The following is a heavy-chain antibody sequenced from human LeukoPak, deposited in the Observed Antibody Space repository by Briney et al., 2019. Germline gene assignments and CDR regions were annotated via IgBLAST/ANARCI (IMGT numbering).Heavy chain of an antibody. CDR3: VGGTYYGGDY. CDR2: TYTGGST. V-gene: IGHV4-4*07. J-gene: IGHJ4*02. D-gene: IGHD1-26*01. CDR1: GGSISSHY. Sequence: PSETLSPTCTVSGGSISSHYWNWIRQPAGKGLEYIGRTYTGGSTNYNPSLKSRVTMSVDTPKNQFSLKLSSVTAADTAVYYCVGGTYYGGDYWGQGTLVTVSS.